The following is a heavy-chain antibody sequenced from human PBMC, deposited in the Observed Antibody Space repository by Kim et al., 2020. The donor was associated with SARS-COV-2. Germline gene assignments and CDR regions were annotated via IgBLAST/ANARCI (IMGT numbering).Heavy chain of an antibody. CDR3: AKANGGSYPRSRNFQH. Sequence: GGSLRLSCAASGFTFDDYVMHWVRQPPGKGLEWVSLINGGDGEIYYADSVKGRFTISRDNSKNSLYLQMNSLITEDSAFYYCAKANGGSYPRSRNFQHWGQGTLVTVSS. J-gene: IGHJ1*01. CDR2: INGGDGEI. V-gene: IGHV3-43*02. CDR1: GFTFDDYV. D-gene: IGHD3-22*01.